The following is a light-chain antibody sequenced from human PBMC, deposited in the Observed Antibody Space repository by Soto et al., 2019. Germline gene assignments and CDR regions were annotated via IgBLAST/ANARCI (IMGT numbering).Light chain of an antibody. CDR3: QEYGRSLAT. Sequence: ELVLTQSPGILSLSPGERATLSCRASQSVRSTYLAWYQQKPGQPPRLLIYGASTRATCIPDRLSGIASGTECTLTISRREPEDFAVSYFQEYGRSLATVGGGTKVDIK. CDR2: GAS. J-gene: IGKJ4*01. CDR1: QSVRSTY. V-gene: IGKV3-20*01.